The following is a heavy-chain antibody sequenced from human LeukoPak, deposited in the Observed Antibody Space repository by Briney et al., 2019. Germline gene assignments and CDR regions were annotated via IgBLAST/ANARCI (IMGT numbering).Heavy chain of an antibody. CDR3: ARGVPPYYYDSSGSYYFDY. CDR1: GYTFTSYG. D-gene: IGHD3-22*01. Sequence: ASVKVSCKASGYTFTSYGISWVQQAPGQGLEWMGWISAYNGNTNYAQKLQGRVTMTTDTSTSTAYMELRSLRSDDTAVYYCARGVPPYYYDSSGSYYFDYWGQGTLVTVSS. J-gene: IGHJ4*02. CDR2: ISAYNGNT. V-gene: IGHV1-18*01.